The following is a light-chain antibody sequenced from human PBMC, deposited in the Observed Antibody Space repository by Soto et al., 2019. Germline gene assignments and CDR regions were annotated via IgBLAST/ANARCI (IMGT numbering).Light chain of an antibody. CDR2: GAA. CDR1: QNIRNY. Sequence: DIQMTQSPSSLSASVGDRVAITCRASQNIRNYLNWYQQKPGKVPRVLIYGAASLQSGVPSRFSGSGSGTNFSLTINSLQPEDYATYYCQQSYNIQALTFGGGTKVDIK. CDR3: QQSYNIQALT. V-gene: IGKV1-39*01. J-gene: IGKJ4*01.